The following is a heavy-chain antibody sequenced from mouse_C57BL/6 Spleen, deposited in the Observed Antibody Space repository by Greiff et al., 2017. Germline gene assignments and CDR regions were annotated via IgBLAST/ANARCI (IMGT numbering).Heavy chain of an antibody. J-gene: IGHJ4*01. CDR2: IYPGSGST. D-gene: IGHD2-4*01. V-gene: IGHV1-55*01. CDR3: ARRGISDYDGYYYAMDY. Sequence: QVQLQQPGAELVKPGASVKMSCKASGYTFTSYWITWVKQRPGQGLEWIGDIYPGSGSTNYNEKFKSKATLTVDTSSSTAYMQLSSLTSEDSAVYYCARRGISDYDGYYYAMDYWGQGTSVTVSS. CDR1: GYTFTSYW.